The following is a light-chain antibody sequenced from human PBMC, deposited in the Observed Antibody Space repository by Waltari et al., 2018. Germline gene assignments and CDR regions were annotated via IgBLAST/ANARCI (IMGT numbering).Light chain of an antibody. CDR2: DVS. CDR3: SSQSSDNVVL. V-gene: IGLV2-14*03. J-gene: IGLJ2*01. CDR1: SSDVGGYNS. Sequence: QSALTQPASVSGSPGQSITISCTGTSSDVGGYNSVSWYQDHPGQAPKVIIYDVSDRPSGISERFSGSKSGNTASLTISGLQAEDEADYYCSSQSSDNVVLFVGGTKLTVL.